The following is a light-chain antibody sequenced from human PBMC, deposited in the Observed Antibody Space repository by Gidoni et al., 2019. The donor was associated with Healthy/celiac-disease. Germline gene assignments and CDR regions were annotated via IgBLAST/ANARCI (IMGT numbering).Light chain of an antibody. V-gene: IGKV3-11*01. CDR2: DAS. J-gene: IGKJ5*01. CDR3: QQRSNWPPEIT. Sequence: EILLTQSPATLSLSPGERATLSCRASQSVSSYLAWYQQKPGQAPTLLIYDASNRATGIPARFSGSGSGTDFTLTISSLEPEDFAVYYCQQRSNWPPEITFGQGTRLEIK. CDR1: QSVSSY.